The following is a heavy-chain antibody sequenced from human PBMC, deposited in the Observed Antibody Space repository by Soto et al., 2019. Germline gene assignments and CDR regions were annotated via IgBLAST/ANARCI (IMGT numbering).Heavy chain of an antibody. CDR3: ARDDYYDSSGYPYGMDV. D-gene: IGHD3-22*01. J-gene: IGHJ6*02. CDR2: ISSSSSYT. Sequence: GVLSNSCAASEFTFSDYYMSWISQTPGKGLEWVSYISSSSSYTNYADSVKGRFTISRDNAKNSLYLQMNSLRAEDTAVYYCARDDYYDSSGYPYGMDVWGQGTTVTVSS. V-gene: IGHV3-11*06. CDR1: EFTFSDYY.